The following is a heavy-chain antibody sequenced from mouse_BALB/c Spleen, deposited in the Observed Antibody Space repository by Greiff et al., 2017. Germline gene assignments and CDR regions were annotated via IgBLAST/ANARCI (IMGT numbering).Heavy chain of an antibody. CDR1: GYTFTSYW. D-gene: IGHD1-1*01. CDR2: IYPGDGDT. J-gene: IGHJ4*01. CDR3: ATSTVVQPYAMDY. Sequence: VQLVESGAELARPGASVKLSCKASGYTFTSYWMQWVKQRPGQGLEWIGAIYPGDGDTRYTQKFKGKATLTADKSSSTAYMQLSSLASEDSAVYYCATSTVVQPYAMDYWGQGTSVTVSS. V-gene: IGHV1-87*01.